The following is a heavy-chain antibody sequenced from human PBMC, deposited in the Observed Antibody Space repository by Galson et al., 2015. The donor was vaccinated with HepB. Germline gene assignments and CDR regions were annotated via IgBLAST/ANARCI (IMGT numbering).Heavy chain of an antibody. J-gene: IGHJ4*02. D-gene: IGHD3-10*01. Sequence: SLRLSCAASGFTFNTFWMSWVRQTPGKGLEWVANIKEDGSETYYVDSMKGRFTISRDNAKNLLYLQMNSLRDEDTAIYYCSIMVRRSPFDYWGQGTLVSVSS. V-gene: IGHV3-7*01. CDR1: GFTFNTFW. CDR3: SIMVRRSPFDY. CDR2: IKEDGSET.